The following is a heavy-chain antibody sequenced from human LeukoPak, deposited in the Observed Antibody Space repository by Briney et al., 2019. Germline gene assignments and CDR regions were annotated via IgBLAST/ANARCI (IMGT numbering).Heavy chain of an antibody. CDR1: GFTFSTYW. V-gene: IGHV3-23*01. Sequence: GGSLRLSCTASGFTFSTYWMSWVHQAPGKGLEWVSAISGSGGSTYYADSVKGRFTISRDNSKNTLYLQMNSLRAEDTAVYYCAKDSDSSGWYSRFDYWGQGTLVTVSS. CDR3: AKDSDSSGWYSRFDY. CDR2: ISGSGGST. D-gene: IGHD6-19*01. J-gene: IGHJ4*02.